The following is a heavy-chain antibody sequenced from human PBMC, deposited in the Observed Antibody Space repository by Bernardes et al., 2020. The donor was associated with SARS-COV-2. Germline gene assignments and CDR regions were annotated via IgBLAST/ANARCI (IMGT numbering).Heavy chain of an antibody. CDR3: VRDMYGKNDY. J-gene: IGHJ4*02. CDR1: GFTFGIDW. D-gene: IGHD2-8*01. V-gene: IGHV3-74*01. Sequence: GGSLRLSCAASGFTFGIDWMHWVRQAPGKGLAWVARMNWDGTTINHAESVRGRFTISRDNAKNTLYLQMNGLRADDTAVYFCVRDMYGKNDYGGQGTLVTVSS. CDR2: MNWDGTTI.